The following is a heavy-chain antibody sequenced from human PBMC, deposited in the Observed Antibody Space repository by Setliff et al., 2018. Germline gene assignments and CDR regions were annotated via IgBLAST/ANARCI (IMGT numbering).Heavy chain of an antibody. D-gene: IGHD2-21*02. CDR1: GGSISSSY. CDR3: VRMSTVTAIDY. CDR2: VYYSGTT. J-gene: IGHJ4*02. V-gene: IGHV4-59*05. Sequence: SETLSLTCTVSGGSISSSYWRGIRQPPGKRLEWIGSVYYSGTTYYNPSLKSRVIISVDTSKNQISLKLNSVTAADTAVYFCVRMSTVTAIDYWGQGTLVTVSS.